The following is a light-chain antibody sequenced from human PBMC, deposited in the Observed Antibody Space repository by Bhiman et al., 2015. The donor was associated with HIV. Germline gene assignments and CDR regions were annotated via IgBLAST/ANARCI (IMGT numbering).Light chain of an antibody. V-gene: IGLV6-57*01. J-gene: IGLJ3*02. CDR1: SGSIASNY. CDR2: EDY. CDR3: QSYDSNNKGV. Sequence: NFMLTQPHSVSESPGKTVTISCTRSSGSIASNYVQWYQQRPGSSPTTVIYEDYQRPSGVPDRFSGSIDSSSNSASLTISGLKTEDEADYYCQSYDSNNKGVFGGGTKLTVL.